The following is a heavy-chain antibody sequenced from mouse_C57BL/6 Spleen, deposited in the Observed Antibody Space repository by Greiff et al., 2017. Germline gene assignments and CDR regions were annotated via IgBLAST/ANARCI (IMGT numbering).Heavy chain of an antibody. Sequence: QVQLQQSGAELVKPGASVKLSCKASGYTFTSYWMHWVKQRPGQGLEWIGMIHPNSGSTNYNEKFKSKATLTVDKSSSTAYMQLSSLTSEDSAVYYCARSPMITNYFDYWGQGTTLTVSS. V-gene: IGHV1-64*01. J-gene: IGHJ2*01. D-gene: IGHD2-4*01. CDR3: ARSPMITNYFDY. CDR2: IHPNSGST. CDR1: GYTFTSYW.